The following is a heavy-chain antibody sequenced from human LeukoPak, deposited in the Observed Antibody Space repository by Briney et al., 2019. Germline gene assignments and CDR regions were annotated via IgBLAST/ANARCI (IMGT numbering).Heavy chain of an antibody. J-gene: IGHJ4*02. CDR1: GFTFSSYG. CDR2: IWYDGSNK. CDR3: ARDTGTSSPLRN. Sequence: GRSLRLSCAASGFTFSSYGMHWVRQAPGKGLEWVAVIWYDGSNKYYADSVKGRFTISRDNSKNTLYLQMNSLRAEDTAVYYCARDTGTSSPLRNWGQGTLVTVSS. V-gene: IGHV3-33*01. D-gene: IGHD1-14*01.